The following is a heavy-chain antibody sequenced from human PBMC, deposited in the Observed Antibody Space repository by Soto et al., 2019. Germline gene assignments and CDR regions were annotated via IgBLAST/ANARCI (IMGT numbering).Heavy chain of an antibody. CDR1: GFTFSSYA. CDR3: AKEAMTTPTYYYYYGMDV. D-gene: IGHD4-4*01. Sequence: GGSLRLSCAASGFTFSSYAMSWVRQAPGKGLEWVSAISGSGGSTYYADSVKGRFTISRDNSKNTLYLQMNSLRAEDTAVYYCAKEAMTTPTYYYYYGMDVWGQGTTVTVSS. V-gene: IGHV3-23*01. J-gene: IGHJ6*02. CDR2: ISGSGGST.